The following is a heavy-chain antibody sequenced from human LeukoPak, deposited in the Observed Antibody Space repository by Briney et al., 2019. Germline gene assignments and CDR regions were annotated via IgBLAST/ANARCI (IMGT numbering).Heavy chain of an antibody. D-gene: IGHD3-10*01. Sequence: PGGSLRLSCAASGLTFDDYGMSWVRQAPGKGLECVSGVNWNGGSTGYADSVKGRFTISRDNAKNSLYLQMNSLRAEDTALYYCARGQDYYGSGSYYSPTYYFDYWGQGTLVTVSS. CDR1: GLTFDDYG. J-gene: IGHJ4*02. CDR3: ARGQDYYGSGSYYSPTYYFDY. V-gene: IGHV3-20*04. CDR2: VNWNGGST.